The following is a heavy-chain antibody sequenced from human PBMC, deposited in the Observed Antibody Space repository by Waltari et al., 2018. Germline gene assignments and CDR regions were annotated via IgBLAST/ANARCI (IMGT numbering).Heavy chain of an antibody. Sequence: QLTLKESGPTLLQPTQTLTLTCTFSVFSPNTNGVGVVWIRQPPGKALDWLALVYHNDDKRYSPSLKSRLTITKDTSKIQVVLTMANMDPVDTATYYCAHIYGSGLYGMDVWGQGTTVTVSS. D-gene: IGHD3-10*01. CDR1: VFSPNTNGVG. CDR2: VYHNDDK. J-gene: IGHJ6*02. V-gene: IGHV2-5*01. CDR3: AHIYGSGLYGMDV.